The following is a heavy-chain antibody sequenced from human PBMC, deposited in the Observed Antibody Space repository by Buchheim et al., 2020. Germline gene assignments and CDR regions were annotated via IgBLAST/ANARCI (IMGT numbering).Heavy chain of an antibody. Sequence: QVQLQQWGAGLLKPSETLSLTCAVYGGSFSGYYWSWIRQPPGKGLEWIGEINHSGSTNYNPSLKSRVTISVDTSKNQFSLKLSSVTAADTALYYCARARVAGIAAAGRYYYYYMDVWGKGTT. CDR3: ARARVAGIAAAGRYYYYYMDV. CDR1: GGSFSGYY. J-gene: IGHJ6*03. V-gene: IGHV4-34*01. D-gene: IGHD6-13*01. CDR2: INHSGST.